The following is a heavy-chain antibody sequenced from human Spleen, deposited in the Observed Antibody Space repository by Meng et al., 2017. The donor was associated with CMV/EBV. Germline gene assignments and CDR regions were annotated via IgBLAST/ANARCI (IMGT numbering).Heavy chain of an antibody. D-gene: IGHD4-11*01. V-gene: IGHV3-21*01. CDR1: GFTFSTYS. CDR2: ISRTTSYI. J-gene: IGHJ4*02. CDR3: ARSTVTTRSTTRFDY. Sequence: GGSLRLSCAASGFTFSTYSMNWVRQAPGKGLEWVSSISRTTSYIYYTDSVRGRFTISRDNAKNSLYLQMNSLRAEDTAVYYCARSTVTTRSTTRFDYWGQGTLVTVSS.